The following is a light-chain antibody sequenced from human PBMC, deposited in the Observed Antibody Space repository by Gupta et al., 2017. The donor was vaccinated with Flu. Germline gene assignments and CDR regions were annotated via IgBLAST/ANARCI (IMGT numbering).Light chain of an antibody. CDR1: LSVFDNKNY. J-gene: IGKJ1*01. CDR2: WAS. V-gene: IGKV4-1*01. Sequence: LAVSLGERDTINCKSSLSVFDNKNYLAWYQQRPGQPPKLLIYWASTRESGVPDRFSGSGSGTDFTLTISSLQAEDVAVYYCQQYDKNPQTFGQGTKVEIK. CDR3: QQYDKNPQT.